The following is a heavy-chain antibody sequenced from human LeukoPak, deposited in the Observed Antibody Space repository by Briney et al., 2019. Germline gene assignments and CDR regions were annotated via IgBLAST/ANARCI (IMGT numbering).Heavy chain of an antibody. Sequence: GGSLRLSCAASGFTFGTYWMHWIRHAPGKGLVWVSRINTDGSSRMYADSVKGRVTISRDNDKTTLYLQMNSLSAEDTAVYYCARAHHDILSRVGFDYWGQGTLVSVSS. CDR2: INTDGSSR. V-gene: IGHV3-74*03. D-gene: IGHD3-9*01. CDR1: GFTFGTYW. CDR3: ARAHHDILSRVGFDY. J-gene: IGHJ4*02.